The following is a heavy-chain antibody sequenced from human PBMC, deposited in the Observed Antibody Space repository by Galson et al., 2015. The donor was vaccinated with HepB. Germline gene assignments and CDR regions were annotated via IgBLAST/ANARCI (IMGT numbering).Heavy chain of an antibody. Sequence: SVKVSCKASGYTFTGYTIHWVRQAPGQGLEWMGTINPSGGSTNYAQKFQGRVTMTRDTSTRTVYMEMRSLRSEDTAVYYCARIRRYNYGYLKPQVSYGMDVWGPGTTVTVSS. V-gene: IGHV1-46*01. CDR3: ARIRRYNYGYLKPQVSYGMDV. D-gene: IGHD5-18*01. CDR1: GYTFTGYT. CDR2: INPSGGST. J-gene: IGHJ6*02.